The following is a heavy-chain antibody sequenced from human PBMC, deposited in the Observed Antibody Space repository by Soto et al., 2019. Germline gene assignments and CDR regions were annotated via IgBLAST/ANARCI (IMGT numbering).Heavy chain of an antibody. CDR2: ISTPAGST. CDR3: ARPDGATYNFRY. J-gene: IGHJ4*02. CDR1: GFTFNAYS. V-gene: IGHV3-23*01. D-gene: IGHD1-1*01. Sequence: DVQLLESGGSLVQPGGSLRLSCAASGFTFNAYSLSWVRQAPGKGLQWVSAISTPAGSTYYADSVKGRFTISRDNSQNTLALQMNSLRAEDTAVYYCARPDGATYNFRYWGQGTLVTVSS.